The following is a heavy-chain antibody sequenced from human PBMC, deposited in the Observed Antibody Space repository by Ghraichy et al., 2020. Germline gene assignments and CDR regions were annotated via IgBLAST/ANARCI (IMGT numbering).Heavy chain of an antibody. D-gene: IGHD3-3*01. V-gene: IGHV3-23*01. Sequence: GESLRLSCAASGFTFSSYAMSWVRQAPGKGLEWVSGIGGGGGSTFYADSAQGRFTISRDNSKNTLYLQMDSLRAEDTAIYYCAKDRGDVWSGGSYGMDVWGQWTTVTVSS. CDR1: GFTFSSYA. CDR3: AKDRGDVWSGGSYGMDV. J-gene: IGHJ6*02. CDR2: IGGGGGST.